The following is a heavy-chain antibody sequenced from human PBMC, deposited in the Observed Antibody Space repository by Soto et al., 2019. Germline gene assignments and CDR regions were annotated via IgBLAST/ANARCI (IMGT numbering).Heavy chain of an antibody. J-gene: IGHJ6*02. V-gene: IGHV3-33*01. Sequence: WGSLRLSCAASGFTFSSYGMHWVRQAPGKGLEWVSFICYDGSNKYYAYSVKVRFTISIENYNNKLYLQMNSLIAEDTAVDYCSRANSWFGEFQRYGMHXWGQWTMLAVS. CDR2: ICYDGSNK. CDR3: SRANSWFGEFQRYGMHX. CDR1: GFTFSSYG. D-gene: IGHD3-10*01.